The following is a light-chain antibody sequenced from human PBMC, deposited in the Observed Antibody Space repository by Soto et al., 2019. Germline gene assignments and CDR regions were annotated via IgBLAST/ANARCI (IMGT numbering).Light chain of an antibody. CDR2: GAS. V-gene: IGKV3-20*01. CDR1: QSVSSSS. CDR3: RQYGRSPPS. J-gene: IGKJ3*01. Sequence: EIVLTQSPGTLSLSPGERATLPCRASQSVSSSSLAWYQQKPGQAPRHLIYGASSRATGIPDRFSGSGSGTDFALTISRLEPEDAAVYYCRQYGRSPPSFGPGNKGDIK.